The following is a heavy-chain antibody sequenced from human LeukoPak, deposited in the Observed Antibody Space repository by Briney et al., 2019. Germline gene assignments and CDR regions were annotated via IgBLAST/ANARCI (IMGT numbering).Heavy chain of an antibody. J-gene: IGHJ4*02. CDR3: ARDGGYSLY. V-gene: IGHV3-21*01. CDR2: ISSSSSYI. D-gene: IGHD2-21*01. CDR1: GFTLSGYS. Sequence: PGGSLRLSCATSGFTLSGYSMNWVRQAPGKGLEWVSSISSSSSYIYYADSMKGRITISRDNARNSLYLEMNSLRAEDTAVYYCARDGGYSLYWGQGTLVTVSS.